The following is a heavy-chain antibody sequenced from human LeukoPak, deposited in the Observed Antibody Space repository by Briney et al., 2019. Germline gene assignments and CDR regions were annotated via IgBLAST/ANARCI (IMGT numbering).Heavy chain of an antibody. CDR1: GFTVSSNY. Sequence: GGSLRLSCAASGFTVSSNYMSWVRQAPGKGLEWVSVIYSGGSTYYADSVKGRFTISRDNSKNTLYLQMNSLRAEDTAVYYCARGTTNDSSGYYYVEWGQGTLVTVSS. CDR2: IYSGGST. V-gene: IGHV3-66*01. J-gene: IGHJ4*02. CDR3: ARGTTNDSSGYYYVE. D-gene: IGHD3-22*01.